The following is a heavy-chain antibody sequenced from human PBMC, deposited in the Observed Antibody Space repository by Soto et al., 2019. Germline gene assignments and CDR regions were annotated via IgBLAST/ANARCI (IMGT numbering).Heavy chain of an antibody. D-gene: IGHD1-20*01. V-gene: IGHV4-30-2*01. Sequence: QLQLQESGSGLVKPSQTLSLTCAVSGGSISSGGYSWSWIRQPPGKGLGWIGYMYNSGSTYYNPSLKSRVTISVDRSKNQFSLHLTSVTTADTAVYYCARRYNWNFDAWGQGTLVTVSS. J-gene: IGHJ5*02. CDR1: GGSISSGGYS. CDR3: ARRYNWNFDA. CDR2: MYNSGST.